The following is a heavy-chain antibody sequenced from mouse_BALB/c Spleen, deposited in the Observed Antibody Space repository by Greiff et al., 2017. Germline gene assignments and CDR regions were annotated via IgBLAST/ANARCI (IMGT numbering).Heavy chain of an antibody. J-gene: IGHJ3*01. Sequence: EVKLMESGAELVKPGASVKLSCTASGFNIKDTYMHWVKQRPEQGLEWIGRIDPANGNTKYDPKFQGKATITADTSSNTAYLQLSSLTSEDTAVYYCARYLITTASWFAYWGQGTLVTVSA. CDR1: GFNIKDTY. CDR3: ARYLITTASWFAY. CDR2: IDPANGNT. V-gene: IGHV14-3*02. D-gene: IGHD1-2*01.